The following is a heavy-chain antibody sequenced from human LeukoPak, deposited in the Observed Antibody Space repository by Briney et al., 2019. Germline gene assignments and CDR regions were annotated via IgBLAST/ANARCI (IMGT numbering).Heavy chain of an antibody. CDR2: ITGSGGNT. J-gene: IGHJ6*02. CDR3: AKAASSSWPSYYYGMDV. Sequence: GGSLRLSCAASGFISSSYSMSWVRQAPGKGLEWVSVITGSGGNTYYADSVKGRFTISKDNSKNTVYLQMSSLRVDDTAVYYCAKAASSSWPSYYYGMDVWGQGTTVTVSS. CDR1: GFISSSYS. V-gene: IGHV3-23*01. D-gene: IGHD6-13*01.